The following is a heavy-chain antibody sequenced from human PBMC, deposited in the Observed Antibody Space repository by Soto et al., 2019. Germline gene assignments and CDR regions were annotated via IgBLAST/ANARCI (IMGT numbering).Heavy chain of an antibody. V-gene: IGHV3-33*01. D-gene: IGHD6-13*01. J-gene: IGHJ4*02. Sequence: GESLKISCAASGFTFSSYGMHWVRQAPGKGLEWVAVIWYDGSNKYYADSVKGRFTISRDNSKNTLYMQMNSLRAEDTAVYYCARAKSSWYYFDYWGQGTLVTVSS. CDR1: GFTFSSYG. CDR3: ARAKSSWYYFDY. CDR2: IWYDGSNK.